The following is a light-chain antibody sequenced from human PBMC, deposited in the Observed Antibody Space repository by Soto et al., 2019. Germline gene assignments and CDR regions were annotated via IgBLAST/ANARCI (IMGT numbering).Light chain of an antibody. V-gene: IGLV2-23*01. J-gene: IGLJ2*01. Sequence: QSVLAQPASVSVSPGQSTTISCTGTRSDVGGYTLVSWFQQYPGKAPKLMIYEDNKRPSGVSDRFSGSKSGNTASLTISGLQAEDEADYYCCSYAGSSSVLFGGGTKVTVL. CDR3: CSYAGSSSVL. CDR2: EDN. CDR1: RSDVGGYTL.